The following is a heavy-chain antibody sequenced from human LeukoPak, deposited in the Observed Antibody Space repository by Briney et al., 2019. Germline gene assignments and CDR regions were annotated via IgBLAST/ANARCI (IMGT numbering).Heavy chain of an antibody. J-gene: IGHJ4*02. Sequence: PGGSLRLSCVASGFTFSSYTMAWVRQVPGRGLEWVSSISSSSNYIYYADSVKGRFTISRDNAKNSLYLQMNSLRAEDTAVYYCARDSDTSGSFDYWGQGTLITVSS. CDR2: ISSSSNYI. CDR1: GFTFSSYT. D-gene: IGHD3-22*01. V-gene: IGHV3-21*01. CDR3: ARDSDTSGSFDY.